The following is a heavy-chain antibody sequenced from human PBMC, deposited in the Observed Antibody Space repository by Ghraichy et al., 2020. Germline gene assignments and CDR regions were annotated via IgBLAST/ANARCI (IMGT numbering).Heavy chain of an antibody. CDR1: GGSFSGYY. CDR2: INHSGST. V-gene: IGHV4-34*01. J-gene: IGHJ4*02. D-gene: IGHD3-10*01. CDR3: ARRLVRGVAYYFDY. Sequence: SETLSLTCAVYGGSFSGYYWSWIRQPPGKGLEWIGEINHSGSTNYNPSLKSRVTISVDTSKNQFSLKLSSVTAADTAVYYCARRLVRGVAYYFDYWCQGTLVTVSS.